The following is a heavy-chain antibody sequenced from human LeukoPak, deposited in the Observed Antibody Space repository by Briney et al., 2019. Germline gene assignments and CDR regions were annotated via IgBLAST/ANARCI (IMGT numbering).Heavy chain of an antibody. CDR1: GFSFTNAW. D-gene: IGHD2-21*01. CDR3: RTGIGYIDY. CDR2: IRSKTDGGTT. V-gene: IGHV3-15*01. J-gene: IGHJ4*02. Sequence: GGSLRLSCAVSGFSFTNAWVSSVRQAPGRGLEWVGRIRSKTDGGTTDYTAPVEGRFTISRDESTNTLYLQMNSLKTEDTAVYYCRTGIGYIDYWGQGTLVTVSS.